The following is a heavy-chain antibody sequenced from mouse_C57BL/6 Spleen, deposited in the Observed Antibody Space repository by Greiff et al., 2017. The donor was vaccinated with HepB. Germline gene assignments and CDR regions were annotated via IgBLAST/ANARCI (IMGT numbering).Heavy chain of an antibody. CDR3: TKGSSCRSWFAY. Sequence: VQLQQSGAELVRPGASVTLSCKASGYTFTDYEMHWVKQTPVHGLEWIGAIDPETGGTAYNQKFKGKAILTADKSSSTPYMELRSLTSEDSAVYYCTKGSSCRSWFAYWGQGTLVTVSA. V-gene: IGHV1-15*01. D-gene: IGHD3-2*02. CDR1: GYTFTDYE. J-gene: IGHJ3*01. CDR2: IDPETGGT.